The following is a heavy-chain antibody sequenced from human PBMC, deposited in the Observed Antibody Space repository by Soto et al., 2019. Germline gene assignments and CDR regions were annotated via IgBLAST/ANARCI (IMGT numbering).Heavy chain of an antibody. CDR2: IHYSGST. Sequence: QVQLQESGPGPVKPSETLSLTCIVSGGSISSYYWNWIRQPPGRGLEWIGYIHYSGSTNYNPSLKSRVFVSVNTSNSQSSPYMRSMRAEDTAVYRCAGESAVAGVFDYWGQGILVTVSS. CDR1: GGSISSYY. D-gene: IGHD6-19*01. CDR3: AGESAVAGVFDY. J-gene: IGHJ4*02. V-gene: IGHV4-59*01.